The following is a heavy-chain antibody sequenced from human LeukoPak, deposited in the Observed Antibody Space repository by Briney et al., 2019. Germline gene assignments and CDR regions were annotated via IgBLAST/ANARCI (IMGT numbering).Heavy chain of an antibody. J-gene: IGHJ6*02. Sequence: PSGTLSLTCAVSGGSISSSNWWSWVRQPPGKGLEWIGEIYHSGSTNYNPSLKSRVTISVDKSKNQFSLKLSSVTAADTAVYYCARVTMVRGVTYYYYYGMDVWGQGTTVTVSS. CDR2: IYHSGST. D-gene: IGHD3-10*01. CDR1: GGSISSSNW. V-gene: IGHV4-4*02. CDR3: ARVTMVRGVTYYYYYGMDV.